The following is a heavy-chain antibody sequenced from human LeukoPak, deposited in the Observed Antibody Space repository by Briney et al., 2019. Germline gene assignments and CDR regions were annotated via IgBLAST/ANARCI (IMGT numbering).Heavy chain of an antibody. CDR2: IRGSSIST. CDR1: GFTFSTYA. D-gene: IGHD4-17*01. CDR3: AKDLYGDYGGIDY. J-gene: IGHJ4*02. Sequence: GGSLRLSCAASGFTFSTYAMSWVRQAPGRGLEWVSIIRGSSISTYYADSVKGRFTISRDNSKNTVYLQMNSLGAEDTAIYYCAKDLYGDYGGIDYWGQGTLVTVSS. V-gene: IGHV3-23*01.